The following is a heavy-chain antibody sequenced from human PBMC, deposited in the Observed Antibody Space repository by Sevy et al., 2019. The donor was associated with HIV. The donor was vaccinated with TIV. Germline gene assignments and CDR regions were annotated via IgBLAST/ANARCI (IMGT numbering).Heavy chain of an antibody. Sequence: ASVKVSCKASGGTFSSYAISWVRQALGQGLEWMGGIIPIFGTANYAQKFQGRVTITADESTSTAYMELSSLRSEDTAVYYCARLTITMVRGVIIDYWGQGTLVTVSS. CDR3: ARLTITMVRGVIIDY. D-gene: IGHD3-10*01. CDR1: GGTFSSYA. CDR2: IIPIFGTA. V-gene: IGHV1-69*13. J-gene: IGHJ4*02.